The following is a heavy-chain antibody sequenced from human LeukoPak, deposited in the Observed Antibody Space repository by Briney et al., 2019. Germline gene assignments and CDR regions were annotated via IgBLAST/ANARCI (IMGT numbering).Heavy chain of an antibody. Sequence: ASVKVSCKASGYTFTSYGISWVRQAPGQGLEWMGWISAYNGNTNYAQKLRGRVTMTTDTSTSTAYMELRSLRSDDTAVYYCARDPYCSSTSCYGWFDHWGQGTLVTVSS. J-gene: IGHJ5*02. CDR2: ISAYNGNT. V-gene: IGHV1-18*01. D-gene: IGHD2-2*01. CDR3: ARDPYCSSTSCYGWFDH. CDR1: GYTFTSYG.